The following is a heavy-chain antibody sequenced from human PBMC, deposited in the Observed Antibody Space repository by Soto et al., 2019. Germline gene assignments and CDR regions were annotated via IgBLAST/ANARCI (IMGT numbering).Heavy chain of an antibody. V-gene: IGHV1-69*06. CDR1: GGTFSSYA. CDR2: IIPIFGTA. Sequence: ASVKVSCKASGGTFSSYAISWVRQAPGQGLEWMGGIIPIFGTANYAQKFQGRVTMTEDTSTDTAYMELSSLRSEDTAVYYCATEHYDFWSGYYVRNWFDPWGQGTLVTVSS. CDR3: ATEHYDFWSGYYVRNWFDP. J-gene: IGHJ5*02. D-gene: IGHD3-3*01.